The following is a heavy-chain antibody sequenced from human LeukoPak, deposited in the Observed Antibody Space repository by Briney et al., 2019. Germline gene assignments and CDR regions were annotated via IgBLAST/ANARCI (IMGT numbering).Heavy chain of an antibody. CDR1: GFTFRNYW. Sequence: GGSLRLSCAASGFTFRNYWMLWVRRVPGEGLVWVSRISPDGGDTNYADSVKGRFTISRDNAKNTLYLQLNSLRAEDTAIYYCGRLSFNSPDYWGQGTLVTVSS. CDR2: ISPDGGDT. J-gene: IGHJ4*02. V-gene: IGHV3-74*01. D-gene: IGHD2/OR15-2a*01. CDR3: GRLSFNSPDY.